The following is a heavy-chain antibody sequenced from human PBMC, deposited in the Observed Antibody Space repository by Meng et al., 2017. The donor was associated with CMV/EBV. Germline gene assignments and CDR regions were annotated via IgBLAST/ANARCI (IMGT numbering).Heavy chain of an antibody. CDR3: ARVYDSSGWPSPFDY. V-gene: IGHV3-21*01. J-gene: IGHJ4*02. Sequence: SGFTFSSYSMSWVRQAPGKEMEWVASISSSSSYIYYADSVKGRFTISRDNAKNSLYLQMNSLRAEDTAVYYCARVYDSSGWPSPFDYWGQGTLVTVSS. CDR2: ISSSSSYI. D-gene: IGHD3-22*01. CDR1: GFTFSSYS.